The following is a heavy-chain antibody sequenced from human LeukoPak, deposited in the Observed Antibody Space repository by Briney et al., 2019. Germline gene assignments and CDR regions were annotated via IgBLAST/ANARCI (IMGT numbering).Heavy chain of an antibody. CDR2: INHSGST. Sequence: SETLSLTCAVYGGSFSAYSWSWIRQPPGKGLEWIGEINHSGSTNYNASLKSRLTISVDTSKNQFSLKLSSVTAADTAVYYCARVGPYKITMVRGIMGYFDSWGQGNLVTVSS. CDR3: ARVGPYKITMVRGIMGYFDS. CDR1: GGSFSAYS. V-gene: IGHV4-34*01. J-gene: IGHJ4*02. D-gene: IGHD3-10*01.